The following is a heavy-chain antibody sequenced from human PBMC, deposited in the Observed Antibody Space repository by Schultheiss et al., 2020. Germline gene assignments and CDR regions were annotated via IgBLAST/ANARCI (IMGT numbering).Heavy chain of an antibody. CDR3: ARHARYSSSSVGEYYFDY. Sequence: GSLRLSCTVSGASISGSYWSWIRQPPGKGLEWIGYIYYSGSTNYSPSLKGRVTMSVDTSKNLFSLKLTSVTAADTAVYYCARHARYSSSSVGEYYFDYWGQGALVTVSS. CDR2: IYYSGST. CDR1: GASISGSY. V-gene: IGHV4-59*08. D-gene: IGHD3-16*01. J-gene: IGHJ4*02.